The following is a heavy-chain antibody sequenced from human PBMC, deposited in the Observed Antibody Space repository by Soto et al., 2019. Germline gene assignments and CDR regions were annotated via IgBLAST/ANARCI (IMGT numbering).Heavy chain of an antibody. CDR3: ARVGGIAAAGTGGWFDP. D-gene: IGHD6-13*01. V-gene: IGHV4-34*01. Sequence: PSETLSLTCAVYGGSFSGYYWSWIRQPPGKGLEWIGEINHSGSTNYNPSLKSRVTISVDTSKNQFSLKLSSVTAADTAVYYCARVGGIAAAGTGGWFDPWGQGTLVTVSS. CDR2: INHSGST. J-gene: IGHJ5*02. CDR1: GGSFSGYY.